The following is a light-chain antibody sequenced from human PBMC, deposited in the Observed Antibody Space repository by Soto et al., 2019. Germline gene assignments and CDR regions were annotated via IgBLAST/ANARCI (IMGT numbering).Light chain of an antibody. CDR2: DAS. V-gene: IGKV1-5*01. J-gene: IGKJ3*01. Sequence: DIQLTQSPSTLSASVGDRVTITCRASQSIASWLAWYQQKPGKAPKLLIYDASTLESGVPARFSGSGSGTEFTLTISSLQPDDLATYYCQQFNSPLVTFGPGTTVDL. CDR1: QSIASW. CDR3: QQFNSPLVT.